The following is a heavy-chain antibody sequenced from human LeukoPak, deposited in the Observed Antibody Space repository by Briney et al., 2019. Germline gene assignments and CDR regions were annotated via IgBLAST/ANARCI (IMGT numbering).Heavy chain of an antibody. J-gene: IGHJ6*03. D-gene: IGHD1-26*01. CDR1: GFTFSSSG. V-gene: IGHV3-30*19. Sequence: GGSLRLSCAASGFTFSSSGMNWVRQSPGKGLEWVAVISYDVSKTYYADSVKGRFTISRDNSKNTLYLQMNSLRAEDTAVYYCARDFSRGSYKGRDYYMDVWGKGTTVTVSS. CDR2: ISYDVSKT. CDR3: ARDFSRGSYKGRDYYMDV.